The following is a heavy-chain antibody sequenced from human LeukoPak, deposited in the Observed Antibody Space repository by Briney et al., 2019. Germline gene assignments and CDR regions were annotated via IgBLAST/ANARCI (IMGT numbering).Heavy chain of an antibody. Sequence: SETLSLTCTVSGGSINNFYWSWVRQPPGKGLEWIGFIYYSGNTNYNPSLKSRVTISVDTSKNQFSLKLSSVTAADTAVYYCARYAAASYYFDYWGQGTLVTVSS. CDR1: GGSINNFY. D-gene: IGHD2-2*01. V-gene: IGHV4-59*01. CDR2: IYYSGNT. J-gene: IGHJ4*02. CDR3: ARYAAASYYFDY.